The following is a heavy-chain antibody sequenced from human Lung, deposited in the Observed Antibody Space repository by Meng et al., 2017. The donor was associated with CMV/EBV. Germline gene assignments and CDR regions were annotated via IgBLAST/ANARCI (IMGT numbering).Heavy chain of an antibody. Sequence: TLTEFGPTLGKPTQTLTPACTFSGFSLSTSEVGVGWIRQPPGKALEWLAVIYWDDDKRYSPSLKSRLTITKDTSKNQVVLTLTNMDPVDTAIYYCALFTRSWFDPWGQGTLVTVSS. D-gene: IGHD2-2*01. CDR3: ALFTRSWFDP. V-gene: IGHV2-5*02. CDR1: GFSLSTSEVG. CDR2: IYWDDDK. J-gene: IGHJ5*02.